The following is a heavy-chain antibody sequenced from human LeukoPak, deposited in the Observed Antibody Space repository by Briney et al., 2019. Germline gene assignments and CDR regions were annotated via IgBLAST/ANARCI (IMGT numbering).Heavy chain of an antibody. CDR1: GFTFGNYA. Sequence: PGGSLRLSCAASGFTFGNYAMSWVRQAPGEGLEWVSHISGRGGSTFYADSVKGRFTISRDNPKNTLFLQMNSLRLEDTAIYYCAKAHFYEKDYFDYWGQGTLVTVSS. CDR2: ISGRGGST. V-gene: IGHV3-23*01. J-gene: IGHJ4*02. D-gene: IGHD5/OR15-5a*01. CDR3: AKAHFYEKDYFDY.